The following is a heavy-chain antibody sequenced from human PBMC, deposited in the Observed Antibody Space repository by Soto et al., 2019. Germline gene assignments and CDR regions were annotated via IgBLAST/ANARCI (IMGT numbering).Heavy chain of an antibody. CDR1: GYSFTSYW. CDR2: IDPSDSYT. J-gene: IGHJ6*02. V-gene: IGHV5-10-1*01. Sequence: GESLKISCKGSGYSFTSYWISWVRQMPGKGLEWMGRIDPSDSYTNYSPSFQGHVTISADKSISTAYLQWSSLKASDTAMYYCARESDPDYYNYYGMDVWGQGTTVTVSS. CDR3: ARESDPDYYNYYGMDV.